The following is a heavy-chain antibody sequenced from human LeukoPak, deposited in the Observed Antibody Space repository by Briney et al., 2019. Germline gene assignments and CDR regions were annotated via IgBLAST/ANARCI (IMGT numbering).Heavy chain of an antibody. Sequence: SQTLSLTCTVSGGSISSGGYYWSWIRQPPGKGLEWIGYIYHSGSTYYNPSLKSRVTISVDRSKNQFSLKLSSVTAADTAVYYCARQASSWNNWFDPWGQGTLVTVSS. CDR1: GGSISSGGYY. CDR2: IYHSGST. J-gene: IGHJ5*02. CDR3: ARQASSWNNWFDP. V-gene: IGHV4-30-2*01. D-gene: IGHD6-13*01.